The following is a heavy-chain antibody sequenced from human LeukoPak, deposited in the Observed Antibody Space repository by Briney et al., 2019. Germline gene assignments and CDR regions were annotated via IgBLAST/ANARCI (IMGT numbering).Heavy chain of an antibody. CDR3: ARDKYSSGFFDY. D-gene: IGHD6-19*01. Sequence: HPGGSLRLSCAASGFTVSSNHMSWVRQAPGKGLEWVSVIYSGGSTYYADSVKGRFTISRDNSKNTLYLQMNSLRAEDTAVYYCARDKYSSGFFDYWGQGTLVTVS. CDR1: GFTVSSNH. CDR2: IYSGGST. V-gene: IGHV3-66*01. J-gene: IGHJ4*02.